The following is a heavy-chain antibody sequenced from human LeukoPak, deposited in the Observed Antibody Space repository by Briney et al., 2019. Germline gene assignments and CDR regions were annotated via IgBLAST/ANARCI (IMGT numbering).Heavy chain of an antibody. CDR1: GGSISSSNW. CDR2: IYHSGST. J-gene: IGHJ4*02. D-gene: IGHD3-10*01. V-gene: IGHV4-4*02. Sequence: KTSETLSLTCAVSGGSISSSNWWSWVRPPPGKGLEWIGEIYHSGSTNYNPSLKSRVTISVDKSKNQFSLKLSSVTAADTAVYYCARVGYYGSGIVTRGPFDYWGQGTLVTVSS. CDR3: ARVGYYGSGIVTRGPFDY.